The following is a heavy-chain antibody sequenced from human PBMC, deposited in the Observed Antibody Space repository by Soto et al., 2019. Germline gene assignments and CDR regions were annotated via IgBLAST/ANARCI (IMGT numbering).Heavy chain of an antibody. V-gene: IGHV1-69*13. J-gene: IGHJ4*02. CDR2: IIPIFGTA. Sequence: SVKVSCKASGGTFSSYAISWVRQAPGQGLEWMGGIIPIFGTANYAQKFQGRVTITADESTSTACMELSSLRSEDTAVYYCASSLSPYYYDSSGYLGLDYWGQGTLVTVSS. D-gene: IGHD3-22*01. CDR1: GGTFSSYA. CDR3: ASSLSPYYYDSSGYLGLDY.